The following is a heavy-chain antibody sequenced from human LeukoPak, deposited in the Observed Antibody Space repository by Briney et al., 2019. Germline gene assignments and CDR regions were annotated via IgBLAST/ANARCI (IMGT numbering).Heavy chain of an antibody. CDR2: ISGSGGST. Sequence: PGGSLRLSCAASGFTFSSYAMSWVRQAPGKGLEWVSDISGSGGSTYYADSVKGRFTISRDNSKNTLYLQMNSLRAEDTAVYYCAKDAPNVDIVASYLDYWGQGTLVTVSS. CDR1: GFTFSSYA. CDR3: AKDAPNVDIVASYLDY. J-gene: IGHJ4*02. V-gene: IGHV3-23*01. D-gene: IGHD5-12*01.